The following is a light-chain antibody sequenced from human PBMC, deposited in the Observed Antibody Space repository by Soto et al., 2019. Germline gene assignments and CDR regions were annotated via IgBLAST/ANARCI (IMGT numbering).Light chain of an antibody. J-gene: IGKJ5*01. CDR3: QKYNNWPIN. CDR2: RVS. V-gene: IGKV3-15*01. CDR1: QSVGSL. Sequence: EFVLTQSPGTLSFSPGERSTLSCMASQSVGSLVAWYQQKPGQAPRLLIYRVSTRATDIAARFTGSGSGTEFTLTISSLQTEDFAVYYCQKYNNWPINCGPGKRLEIK.